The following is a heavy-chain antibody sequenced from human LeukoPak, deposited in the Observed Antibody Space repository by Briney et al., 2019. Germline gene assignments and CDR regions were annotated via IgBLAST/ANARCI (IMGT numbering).Heavy chain of an antibody. CDR3: ARGDLYHGMDV. CDR1: GFTFSSYG. V-gene: IGHV3-48*03. J-gene: IGHJ6*02. CDR2: ISSSGVNV. Sequence: PGGSLRLSCAASGFTFSSYGMKWVRQAPGKGLEWVSYISSSGVNVYYADSARGRFTISRDNAKNSLYLQMNSLRAEDTAVYYCARGDLYHGMDVWGQGTTVTVSS.